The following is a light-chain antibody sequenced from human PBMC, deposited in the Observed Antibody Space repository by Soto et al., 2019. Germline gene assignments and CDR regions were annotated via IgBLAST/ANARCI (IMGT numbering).Light chain of an antibody. Sequence: QSALTQPPSVSGAPGQRVTISCTGSSSNIGAGYEVNWYQHLPGAAPKLLIYGNTNRPSGVPDRFSGSKSGTSASLAITGLQAEDEADYYCQSYDSSLSALYVFGTGTKVTVL. CDR2: GNT. CDR3: QSYDSSLSALYV. J-gene: IGLJ1*01. V-gene: IGLV1-40*01. CDR1: SSNIGAGYE.